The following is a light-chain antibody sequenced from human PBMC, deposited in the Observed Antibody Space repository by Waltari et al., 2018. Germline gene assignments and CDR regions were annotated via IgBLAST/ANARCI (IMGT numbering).Light chain of an antibody. CDR2: DDS. V-gene: IGLV3-21*03. J-gene: IGLJ2*01. CDR3: QVWDSSSDHPEVV. Sequence: SYVLTQPPSVSVAPGKTARITCGGNNIGSKSVHWYKQKPGQAPVLVVYDDSDRPTGIPERFAGANSGNTATLTISRVEAGDEADYYCQVWDSSSDHPEVVFGGGTKLTVL. CDR1: NIGSKS.